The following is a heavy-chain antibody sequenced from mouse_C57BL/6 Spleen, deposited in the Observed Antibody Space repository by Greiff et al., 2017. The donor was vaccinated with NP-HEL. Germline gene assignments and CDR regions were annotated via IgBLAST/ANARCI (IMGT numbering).Heavy chain of an antibody. V-gene: IGHV1-52*01. CDR1: GYTFTSYW. J-gene: IGHJ2*01. CDR3: ARRGYDYDEDYFDY. D-gene: IGHD2-4*01. CDR2: IDPSDSET. Sequence: QVQLQQPGAELVRPGSSVKLSCKASGYTFTSYWMHWVKQRPIQGLEWIGNIDPSDSETHYNQKFKDKATLTVDKSSSTADMQLSSLTSEDSAVYYCARRGYDYDEDYFDYWGQGTTLTVSS.